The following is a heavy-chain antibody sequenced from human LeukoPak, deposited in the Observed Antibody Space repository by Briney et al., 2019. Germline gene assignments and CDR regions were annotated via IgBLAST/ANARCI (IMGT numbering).Heavy chain of an antibody. CDR3: ASDGSSGWYGWFDP. Sequence: PSETLSLTCAVYGGSFSGYYWSWIRQPPGKGLEWIGEINHSGSTNYNPSLTSRVTISVDTSKNQFSLKLSSVTAADTAVYYCASDGSSGWYGWFDPWGQGTLVTVSS. CDR2: INHSGST. V-gene: IGHV4-34*01. CDR1: GGSFSGYY. J-gene: IGHJ5*02. D-gene: IGHD6-19*01.